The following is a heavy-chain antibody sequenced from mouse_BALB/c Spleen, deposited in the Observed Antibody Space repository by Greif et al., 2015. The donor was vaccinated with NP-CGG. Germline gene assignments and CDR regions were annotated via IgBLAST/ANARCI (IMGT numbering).Heavy chain of an antibody. V-gene: IGHV1-80*01. CDR1: GYAFSSYW. CDR2: IYPGDGDT. Sequence: VQLQQSGPELVRPGSSVKISCKASGYAFSSYWMNWVKQRPGQGLEWIGQIYPGDGDTNYNGKFKGKATLTADKSSSTAYMQLSSLTSEGSAVYFCARGGDYWFAYWGQGTLVTVSA. CDR3: ARGGDYWFAY. D-gene: IGHD2-13*01. J-gene: IGHJ3*01.